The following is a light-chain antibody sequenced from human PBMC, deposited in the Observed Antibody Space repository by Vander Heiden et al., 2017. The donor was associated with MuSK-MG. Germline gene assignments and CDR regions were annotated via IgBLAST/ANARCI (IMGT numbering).Light chain of an antibody. CDR1: KLGDKY. CDR3: QAWDSSTEE. Sequence: SYELTQPPSVSVSPGQTASITCSGDKLGDKYTCWYRQKPGQSPVLLIYQDTKRPSGIPERFSGSNSGNTATLTITGTQAMDEADYYCQAWDSSTEEFGGGTKLTV. V-gene: IGLV3-1*01. J-gene: IGLJ2*01. CDR2: QDT.